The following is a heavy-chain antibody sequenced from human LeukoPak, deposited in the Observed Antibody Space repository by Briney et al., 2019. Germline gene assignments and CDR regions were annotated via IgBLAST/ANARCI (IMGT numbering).Heavy chain of an antibody. J-gene: IGHJ6*04. CDR1: GFTFSSYG. CDR2: IWYDGSNK. Sequence: QPGRSLRLSCAASGFTFSSYGMHWVRQAPGKGLEWVAVIWYDGSNKYYADSVKGRFTISRDNSKNTLYLQMNSLRAEDTAVYYCARALPRTPGYYYGMDVGGKGTTVTVSS. CDR3: ARALPRTPGYYYGMDV. V-gene: IGHV3-33*01. D-gene: IGHD4-23*01.